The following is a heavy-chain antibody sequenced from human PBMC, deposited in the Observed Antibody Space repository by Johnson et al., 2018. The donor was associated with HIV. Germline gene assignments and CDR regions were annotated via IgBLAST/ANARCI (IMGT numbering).Heavy chain of an antibody. CDR3: AKGGPICVDGLDI. Sequence: VESGGGLVQPGRSLRLSCAASGFTFDDYAMHWFRQAPGKGLEWVSGISWNSGSIGYADSVKGRFTISRDNAKNSLYLQMNSLRTEDTALYYCAKGGPICVDGLDIWGQGKMVTVSS. CDR1: GFTFDDYA. CDR2: ISWNSGSI. V-gene: IGHV3-9*01. D-gene: IGHD2-21*01. J-gene: IGHJ3*02.